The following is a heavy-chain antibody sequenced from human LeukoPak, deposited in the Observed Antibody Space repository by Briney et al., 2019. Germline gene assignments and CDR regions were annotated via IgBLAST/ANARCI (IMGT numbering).Heavy chain of an antibody. CDR1: GGSISSSSYY. V-gene: IGHV4-39*01. Sequence: PSETLSLTCTVSGGSISSSSYYWGWIRQPPGKGLGWIGSIYYSGSTYYNPSLKRRVTISVDTSKNQFSLKLSSVTAADTAVYYCARQRRQSSSWYQNWFDPWGQGTLVTVSS. CDR2: IYYSGST. CDR3: ARQRRQSSSWYQNWFDP. D-gene: IGHD6-13*01. J-gene: IGHJ5*02.